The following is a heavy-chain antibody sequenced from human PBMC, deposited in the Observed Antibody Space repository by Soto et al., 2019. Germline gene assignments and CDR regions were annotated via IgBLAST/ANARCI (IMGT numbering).Heavy chain of an antibody. CDR3: AREGYYYDSSGGDYYYGMDV. CDR2: ISAYNGNT. CDR1: GYTFTSYG. D-gene: IGHD3-22*01. V-gene: IGHV1-18*01. J-gene: IGHJ6*02. Sequence: QVQLVQSGAEVKKPGASVKVSCKASGYTFTSYGISWVRQAPGQGLEWMGWISAYNGNTNYAQKLQGRVTVTTDTSTSTAYMELRSLRSDDTAVYYCAREGYYYDSSGGDYYYGMDVWGQGTTVTVSS.